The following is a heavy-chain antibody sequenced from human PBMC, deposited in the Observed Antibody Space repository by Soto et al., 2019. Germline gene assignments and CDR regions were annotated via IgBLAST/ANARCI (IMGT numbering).Heavy chain of an antibody. V-gene: IGHV3-30*18. CDR1: GVTFSSYA. CDR3: AKGRRVLRYFDWLVN. D-gene: IGHD3-9*01. J-gene: IGHJ4*02. CDR2: ISYSGSSK. Sequence: PGGSLRLSCAASGVTFSSYAMSWVRQAPGKGLEWVAVISYSGSSKYYADSVKGRFTISRDNSKNTLYLQMNSLRAEDTAVYYCAKGRRVLRYFDWLVNWGQGTLVTVSS.